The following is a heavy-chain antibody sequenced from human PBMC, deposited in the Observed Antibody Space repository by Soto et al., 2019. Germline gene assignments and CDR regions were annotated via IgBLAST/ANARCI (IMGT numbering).Heavy chain of an antibody. CDR1: GYTFTSYA. Sequence: ASVKVSCKASGYTFTSYAMHWVRQAPGQRLEWMGWINAGNGNTKYSQKFQGRVTITRDTSASTAYMELSSLRSEDTAVYYCARVDSSGWYDAFDIWGQGTMVTVSS. D-gene: IGHD6-19*01. J-gene: IGHJ3*02. CDR3: ARVDSSGWYDAFDI. V-gene: IGHV1-3*01. CDR2: INAGNGNT.